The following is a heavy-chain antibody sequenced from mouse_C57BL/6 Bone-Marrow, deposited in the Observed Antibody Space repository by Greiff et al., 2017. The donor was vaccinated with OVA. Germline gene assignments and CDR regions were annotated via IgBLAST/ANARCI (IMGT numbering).Heavy chain of an antibody. CDR1: GFTFSDYG. V-gene: IGHV5-17*01. J-gene: IGHJ2*01. CDR2: ISSGSSTI. Sequence: EVNVVESGGGLVKPGGPLKLSCAASGFTFSDYGMHWVRQAPEKGLEWVAYISSGSSTIYYADTVKGRFTISRDNAKNTLFLQMTSLRSEDTAMYYCARTTMVTTFDYWGQGTTLTVSS. D-gene: IGHD2-2*01. CDR3: ARTTMVTTFDY.